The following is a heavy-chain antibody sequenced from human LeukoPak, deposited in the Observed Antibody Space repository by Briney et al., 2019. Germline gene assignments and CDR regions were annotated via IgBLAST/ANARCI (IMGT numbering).Heavy chain of an antibody. CDR1: GFTFSSYG. CDR3: ARKRSTVTTSPLEY. CDR2: IRYDGSNK. D-gene: IGHD4-17*01. J-gene: IGHJ4*02. V-gene: IGHV3-30*02. Sequence: GGSLRLSCAASGFTFSSYGMHWVRQAPGKGLEWVAFIRYDGSNKYYADSVKGRFTISRDNSKNTLYLQMNSLRAEDTAVYYCARKRSTVTTSPLEYWGRGTLVTVSS.